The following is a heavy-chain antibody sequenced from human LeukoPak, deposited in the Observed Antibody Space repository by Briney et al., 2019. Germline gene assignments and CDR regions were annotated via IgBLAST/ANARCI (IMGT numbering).Heavy chain of an antibody. CDR3: ARLSGSGGSWGEYDY. J-gene: IGHJ4*02. D-gene: IGHD2-15*01. CDR1: GGSISSYY. CDR2: IYYSGST. Sequence: PSETLSLTCTVSGGSISSYYWNWIRQPPGKGLEWIGYIYYSGSTNYNPSLKSRVTISVDTSKKQFSLRLSSVTAADTAVYYCARLSGSGGSWGEYDYWGQGTLVTVSS. V-gene: IGHV4-59*01.